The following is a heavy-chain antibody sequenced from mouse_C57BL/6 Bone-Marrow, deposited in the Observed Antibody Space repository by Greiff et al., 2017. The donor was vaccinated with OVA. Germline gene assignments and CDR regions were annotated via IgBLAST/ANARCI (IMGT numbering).Heavy chain of an antibody. V-gene: IGHV1-55*01. CDR2: IYPGSGST. Sequence: QVQLKESGAELVKPGASVKMSCKASGYTFTSYWITWVKQRPGQGLEWIGDIYPGSGSTNYNEKFKSKATLTVDTSSSTAYMQLSSLTSEDSAVYYCAREGLDGNYPYWYFDVWGTGTTVTVSS. J-gene: IGHJ1*03. D-gene: IGHD2-1*01. CDR1: GYTFTSYW. CDR3: AREGLDGNYPYWYFDV.